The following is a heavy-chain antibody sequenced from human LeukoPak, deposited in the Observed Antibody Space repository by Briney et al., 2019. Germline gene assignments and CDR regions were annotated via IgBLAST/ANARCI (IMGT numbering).Heavy chain of an antibody. CDR3: ARGLSSGWYSIFDY. V-gene: IGHV4-61*02. CDR2: IYTSGTT. J-gene: IGHJ4*02. CDR1: GCSISSGSYY. Sequence: SETLSLTCTVSGCSISSGSYYWSWIRQPAGKGLELIGRIYTSGTTNYNPSLKSRVTISVDTSKNQFSLKLSSVTAADTAVYYCARGLSSGWYSIFDYWGQGTLVTVSS. D-gene: IGHD6-19*01.